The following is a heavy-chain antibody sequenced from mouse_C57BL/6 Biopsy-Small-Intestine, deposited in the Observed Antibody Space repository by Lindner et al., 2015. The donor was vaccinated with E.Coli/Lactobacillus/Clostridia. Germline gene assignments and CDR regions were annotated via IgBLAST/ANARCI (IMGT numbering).Heavy chain of an antibody. J-gene: IGHJ2*01. V-gene: IGHV1-9*01. CDR2: MLPGSDST. CDR1: DYTFTGYW. D-gene: IGHD2-3*01. Sequence: VQLQESGAELMKPGASVKLSCKAADYTFTGYWIEWVKQRPGHGLEWIGEMLPGSDSTYYNERFKGKATFTADTSSNTAYMQISSLTTEDPAIYYCARRVGWYYFDYWGQGATLTVSS. CDR3: ARRVGWYYFDY.